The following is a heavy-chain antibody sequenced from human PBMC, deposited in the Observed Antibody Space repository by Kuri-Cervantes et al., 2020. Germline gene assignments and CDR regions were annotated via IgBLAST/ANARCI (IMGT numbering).Heavy chain of an antibody. V-gene: IGHV3-9*01. CDR1: GFTFDDYA. CDR2: ISWNSGSI. CDR3: ARERVPDY. J-gene: IGHJ4*02. D-gene: IGHD3-10*01. Sequence: SLKISCAASGFTFDDYAMHWVRQAPGKGLEWVSGISWNSGSIGYADSVKGRFTISRDNAKNSLHLQMNSLRAEDTAVYYCARERVPDYWGQGTLVTVSS.